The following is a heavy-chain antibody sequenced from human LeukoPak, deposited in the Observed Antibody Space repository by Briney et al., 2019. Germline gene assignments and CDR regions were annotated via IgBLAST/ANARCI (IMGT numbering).Heavy chain of an antibody. D-gene: IGHD4-23*01. Sequence: SVKVSCKASGGTFSSYAISWVRQAPGQGLEWMGRIIPIFGTANYAQKFQGRVTITTDESTSTAYMELSNLRSEDTAVYYCARTDYGGNQGDFDYWGQGTLVTVSS. CDR2: IIPIFGTA. CDR3: ARTDYGGNQGDFDY. CDR1: GGTFSSYA. J-gene: IGHJ4*02. V-gene: IGHV1-69*05.